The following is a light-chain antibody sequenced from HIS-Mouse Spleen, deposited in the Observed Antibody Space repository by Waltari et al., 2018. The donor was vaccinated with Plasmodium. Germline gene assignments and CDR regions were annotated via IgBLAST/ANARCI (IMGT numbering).Light chain of an antibody. CDR2: KAS. J-gene: IGKJ1*01. Sequence: DSQRTPSPSTLPASIVTGFPITCRASQSISSRLTWYQQKPGKAPKLLIYKASSLESGVPSRFSGSGSGTEFTLTISSLQPDDFATYYCQQYNSYSWTFGQGTKVEIK. V-gene: IGKV1-5*03. CDR1: QSISSR. CDR3: QQYNSYSWT.